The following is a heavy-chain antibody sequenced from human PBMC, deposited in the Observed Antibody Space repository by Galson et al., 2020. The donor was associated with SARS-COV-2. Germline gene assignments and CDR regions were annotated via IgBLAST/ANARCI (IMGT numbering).Heavy chain of an antibody. D-gene: IGHD3-22*01. CDR3: ARVGHYYDSSGYSDGMDV. J-gene: IGHJ6*02. V-gene: IGHV6-1*01. Sequence: SQTLSLTCAISGDSVSSNSAAWNWIRQSPSRGLEWLGRTYYRSKWYNDYAVSVKSRITINPDTSKNQFSLQLNSVTPEDTAVYYCARVGHYYDSSGYSDGMDVWGQGTTVTVSS. CDR1: GDSVSSNSAA. CDR2: TYYRSKWYN.